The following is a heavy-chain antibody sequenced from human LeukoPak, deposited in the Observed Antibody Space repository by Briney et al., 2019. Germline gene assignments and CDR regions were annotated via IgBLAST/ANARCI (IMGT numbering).Heavy chain of an antibody. CDR1: GDSISTYY. Sequence: KPSETLSLTCTVSGDSISTYYWSWIRQPPGKGLEWIGYIYYRVTSDYNPSLKSRVTMSVDMSTRQISLKLSSVTAADTAVYYCARVESDSSSYIWGQGTMVTVSS. CDR3: ARVESDSSSYI. CDR2: IYYRVTS. V-gene: IGHV4-59*01. D-gene: IGHD6-6*01. J-gene: IGHJ3*02.